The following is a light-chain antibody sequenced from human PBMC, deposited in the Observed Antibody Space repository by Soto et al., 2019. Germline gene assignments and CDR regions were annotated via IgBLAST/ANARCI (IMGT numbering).Light chain of an antibody. CDR2: GAS. J-gene: IGKJ1*01. CDR1: QSVSSSY. Sequence: EIVLTQSPGTLSLSPGERATLSCRASQSVSSSYLAWYQQKPGQAPRLLIYGASSRATGIPDRFSGSGSGTDFTLTISRLEPEDFAVYYCQQTVTFGQGTQVEIK. CDR3: QQTVT. V-gene: IGKV3-20*01.